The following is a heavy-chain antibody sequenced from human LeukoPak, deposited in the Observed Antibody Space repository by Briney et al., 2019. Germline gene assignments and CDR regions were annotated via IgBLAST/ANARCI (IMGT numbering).Heavy chain of an antibody. CDR3: AREDYYPPGTQENWFDP. CDR1: GFTFSDYY. D-gene: IGHD3-10*01. CDR2: ISSSGSTI. Sequence: MSGGSLRLSCAASGFTFSDYYMSWIRQAPGKGLEWVSYISSSGSTIYYADSVKGRFTISRDNAKNSLYLQMNSLRAEDTAVYYCAREDYYPPGTQENWFDPWGQGTLVTVSS. J-gene: IGHJ5*02. V-gene: IGHV3-11*01.